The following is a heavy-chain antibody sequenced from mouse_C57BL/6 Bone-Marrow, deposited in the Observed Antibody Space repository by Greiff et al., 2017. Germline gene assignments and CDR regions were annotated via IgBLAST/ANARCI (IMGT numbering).Heavy chain of an antibody. CDR3: TRRFLTTVVAPGFAY. J-gene: IGHJ3*01. D-gene: IGHD1-1*01. CDR1: GYTFTDYE. CDR2: IDPETGGT. Sequence: QVQLQQSGAELVRPGASVTLSCKASGYTFTDYEMHWVKQTPVHGLEWIGAIDPETGGTAYNQKFKGKAILTADKSSSTAYMELRSLTSEDSAVYYGTRRFLTTVVAPGFAYWGQGTLVTVSA. V-gene: IGHV1-15*01.